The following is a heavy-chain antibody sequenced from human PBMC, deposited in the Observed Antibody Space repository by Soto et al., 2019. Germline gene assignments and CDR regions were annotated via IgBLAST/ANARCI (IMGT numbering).Heavy chain of an antibody. D-gene: IGHD6-6*01. Sequence: GGSLRLSCAASGFTFSNAWMNWVRQAPGKGLEWVGRIKSKTDGGTTDYAAPVKGRFTISRDDSKNTLYLQMNSLKTEDTAVYYCTTVIAARPVNDYYYYYGMDVWGQGTTVTVSS. CDR3: TTVIAARPVNDYYYYYGMDV. V-gene: IGHV3-15*07. CDR1: GFTFSNAW. CDR2: IKSKTDGGTT. J-gene: IGHJ6*02.